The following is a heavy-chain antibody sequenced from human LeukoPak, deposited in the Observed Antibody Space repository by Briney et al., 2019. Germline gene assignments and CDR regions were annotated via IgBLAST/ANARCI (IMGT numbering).Heavy chain of an antibody. D-gene: IGHD6-19*01. CDR1: GFTFSSYW. CDR3: ARGHSGWYLSDAFDI. Sequence: QPGGSLRLSCAACGFTFSSYWIHWVRQAPGKGLVWVSRINSDGSSTSYADSVKGRFTISRDNAKNTLYLQMNSLRAEDTAVYYCARGHSGWYLSDAFDIWGQGTMVTVSS. CDR2: INSDGSST. J-gene: IGHJ3*02. V-gene: IGHV3-74*01.